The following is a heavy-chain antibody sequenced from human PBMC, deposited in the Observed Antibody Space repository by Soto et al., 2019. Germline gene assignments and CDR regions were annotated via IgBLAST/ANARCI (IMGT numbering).Heavy chain of an antibody. CDR3: ARAPTGDWPPIYYYYYYMDV. Sequence: QVQLQESGPGLVKPSETLSLTCTVSGGSISSYYWSWIRQPPGKGLEWIGYIYYSGSTNYNPSLKSRVTISVDTSKNQFSLKLSSVTAADTAVYYCARAPTGDWPPIYYYYYYMDVWGKGTTVTVSS. V-gene: IGHV4-59*01. D-gene: IGHD2-21*02. CDR1: GGSISSYY. CDR2: IYYSGST. J-gene: IGHJ6*03.